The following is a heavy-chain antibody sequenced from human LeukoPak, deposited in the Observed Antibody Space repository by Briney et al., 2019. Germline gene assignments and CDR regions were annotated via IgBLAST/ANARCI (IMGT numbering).Heavy chain of an antibody. V-gene: IGHV4-59*08. CDR3: ARREIAVAAFDY. CDR2: IYYSGST. Sequence: PSETLSLTCTVSGGSISSYYWSWIRRPPGKGLEWIGYIYYSGSTNYNPSLKSRVTISVDTSKNQFSLKLSSVTAADTAVYYCARREIAVAAFDYWGQGTLVTVSS. J-gene: IGHJ4*02. CDR1: GGSISSYY. D-gene: IGHD6-19*01.